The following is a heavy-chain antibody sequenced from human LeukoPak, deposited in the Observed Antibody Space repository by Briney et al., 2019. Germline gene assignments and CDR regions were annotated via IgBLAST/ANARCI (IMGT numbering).Heavy chain of an antibody. CDR2: IYYSGST. V-gene: IGHV4-59*01. D-gene: IGHD5-12*01. J-gene: IGHJ4*02. Sequence: SETLSLTCTVSGGSISGYYWSWIRQPPGKGLEWIGYIYYSGSTTYNPSLKSRVTISLDTSKNQFSLKLTSVTAADTAVFYCARSQHRGYSGDFDYWGQGTLVTVSS. CDR1: GGSISGYY. CDR3: ARSQHRGYSGDFDY.